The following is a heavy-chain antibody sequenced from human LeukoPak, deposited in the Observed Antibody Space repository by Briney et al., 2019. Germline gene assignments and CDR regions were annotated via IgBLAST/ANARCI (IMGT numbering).Heavy chain of an antibody. CDR3: ARGTVVTDY. Sequence: ASVKVSCKASGYTFINYDINWVRQAPGQGLEWMGWVNSNTGNTGYAQKFQGRVTITRSTSVSTAYMELSSLTSEDTAVYYCARGTVVTDYWGQGTLVTVSS. CDR2: VNSNTGNT. V-gene: IGHV1-8*01. J-gene: IGHJ4*02. CDR1: GYTFINYD. D-gene: IGHD2-2*01.